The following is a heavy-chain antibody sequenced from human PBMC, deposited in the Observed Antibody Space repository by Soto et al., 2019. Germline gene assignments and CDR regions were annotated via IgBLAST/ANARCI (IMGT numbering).Heavy chain of an antibody. Sequence: ASVNVSCKASGYTFTGYYMHWVRQAPGQGLEWMGWINPNSGGTNYAQKFQGWVTMTRDTSISTAYMELSRLRSDDTAVYYCARSHYDILTGYYDYYYYGMDVWGQGTTVTVSS. D-gene: IGHD3-9*01. CDR1: GYTFTGYY. J-gene: IGHJ6*02. CDR2: INPNSGGT. V-gene: IGHV1-2*04. CDR3: ARSHYDILTGYYDYYYYGMDV.